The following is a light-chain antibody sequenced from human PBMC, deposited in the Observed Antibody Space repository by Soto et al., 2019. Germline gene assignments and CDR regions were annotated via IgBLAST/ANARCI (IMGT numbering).Light chain of an antibody. Sequence: EIVLTQSPGTLSLSPGERATLSCRASQSISSNYLAWYQQKPGQAPRVLIYGASIRPTGIPDRFSGSGSGADFTLTNSRLEPEDFGVYYCQHYSSSPPFTFGPGTKVDIK. CDR1: QSISSNY. V-gene: IGKV3-20*01. CDR3: QHYSSSPPFT. CDR2: GAS. J-gene: IGKJ3*01.